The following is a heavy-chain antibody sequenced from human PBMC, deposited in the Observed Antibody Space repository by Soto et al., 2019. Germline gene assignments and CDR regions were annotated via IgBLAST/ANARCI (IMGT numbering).Heavy chain of an antibody. J-gene: IGHJ6*02. V-gene: IGHV4-39*01. CDR1: GGSISSSSYY. CDR3: ARLGLWSYYYYYGMDV. D-gene: IGHD5-18*01. CDR2: IYYSGST. Sequence: PSETLSLTCTVSGGSISSSSYYWGWIRQPPGKGLEWIGSIYYSGSTYYNPSLKSRVTISVDTSKNQFSLKLSSVTAADTAVYYCARLGLWSYYYYYGMDVWGQGTTVTVSS.